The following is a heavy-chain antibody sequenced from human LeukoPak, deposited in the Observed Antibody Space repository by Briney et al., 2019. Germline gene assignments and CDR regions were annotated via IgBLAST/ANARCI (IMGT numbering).Heavy chain of an antibody. CDR1: GFTLSSYA. CDR3: ARDGVSMVRGVRVLDYYNYYMDV. V-gene: IGHV3-23*01. J-gene: IGHJ6*03. Sequence: PGGSLRLSCAASGFTLSSYAMSWVRQAPGKGLEWVSAISVSGNTYHADSVKGRFTISRDSSKNTLYLQMNSLRAEDTAVYYCARDGVSMVRGVRVLDYYNYYMDVWGKGTTVTISS. CDR2: ISVSGNT. D-gene: IGHD3-10*01.